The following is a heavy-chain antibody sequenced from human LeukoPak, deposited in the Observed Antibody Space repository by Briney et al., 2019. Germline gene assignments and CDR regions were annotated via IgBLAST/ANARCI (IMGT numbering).Heavy chain of an antibody. CDR3: VKDLKGYEEV. CDR2: ISFDGSDK. CDR1: GFTFSTYG. D-gene: IGHD5-12*01. J-gene: IGHJ4*02. V-gene: IGHV3-30*18. Sequence: PGGSLRLSCETSGFTFSTYGMHWVRQAPGKGLEWVALISFDGSDKSYGTSVKGRFTISRDNSKNTVSLRINSLRVEDTGMCYCVKDLKGYEEVWGQGTLVTVSS.